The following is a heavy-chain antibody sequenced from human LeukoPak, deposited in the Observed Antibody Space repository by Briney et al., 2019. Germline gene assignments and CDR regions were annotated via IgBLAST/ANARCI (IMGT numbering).Heavy chain of an antibody. CDR1: GFTFSSYS. Sequence: GGSLRLSCAASGFTFSSYSMNWVRQAPGRGLEWVSYISSITNTIYYADSVKGRFTISRDNAKNSLYMQMNSLRAEDTAVYYCARGLGTLNPPDYWGQGTLVTVSS. CDR3: ARGLGTLNPPDY. V-gene: IGHV3-48*01. D-gene: IGHD1-26*01. J-gene: IGHJ4*02. CDR2: ISSITNTI.